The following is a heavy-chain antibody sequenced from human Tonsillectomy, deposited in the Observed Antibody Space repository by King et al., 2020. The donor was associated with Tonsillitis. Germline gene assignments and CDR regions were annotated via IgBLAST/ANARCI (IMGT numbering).Heavy chain of an antibody. CDR1: GYSFTSYW. V-gene: IGHV5-51*03. Sequence: VQLVESGAEMKKPGESLTISCKGSGYSFTSYWIGWVRQMPGKGLEWMGIIFPGDSDSRYSPSFQGQVTISADKSISTAYLQWSSLEASDTAMYYCARPYDYYGHFDIWGQGTMVTVSS. CDR3: ARPYDYYGHFDI. J-gene: IGHJ3*02. CDR2: IFPGDSDS. D-gene: IGHD3-10*01.